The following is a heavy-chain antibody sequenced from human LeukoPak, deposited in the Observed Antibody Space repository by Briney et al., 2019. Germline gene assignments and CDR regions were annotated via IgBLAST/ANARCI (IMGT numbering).Heavy chain of an antibody. CDR1: GESFTGYY. CDR3: ARSLSPYYDVTSAYWVWGY. CDR2: INQSGDT. J-gene: IGHJ4*02. D-gene: IGHD3-3*01. Sequence: SETPSLTCGVSGESFTGYYWSWLRQPPGKGLEWIGEINQSGDTNYNPSFETRVTMSVDASKKQFSLKVKSVTAADGAVYYCARSLSPYYDVTSAYWVWGYWGQGTLVIISS. V-gene: IGHV4-34*01.